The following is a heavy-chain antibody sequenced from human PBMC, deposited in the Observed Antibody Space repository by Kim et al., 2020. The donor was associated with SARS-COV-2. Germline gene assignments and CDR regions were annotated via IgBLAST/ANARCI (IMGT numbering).Heavy chain of an antibody. CDR3: ARETVTTLYYFDY. V-gene: IGHV1-3*01. J-gene: IGHJ4*02. D-gene: IGHD4-17*01. Sequence: YSQKFQGRGTITRDPSASTAYMELSSLRSGDTAVYYCARETVTTLYYFDYWGQGTLVTVSS.